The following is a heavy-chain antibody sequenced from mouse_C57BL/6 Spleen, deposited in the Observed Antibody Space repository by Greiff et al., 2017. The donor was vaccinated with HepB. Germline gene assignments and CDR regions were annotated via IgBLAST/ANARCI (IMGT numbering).Heavy chain of an antibody. Sequence: EVKLQESGGGLVQPGGSMKLSCVASGFTFSNYWMNWVRQSPEKGLEWVAQIRLKSDNYATHYAESVKGRFTISRDDSKSSVYLQMNNLRAEDTGIYYCTAGGTVVANFDYWGQGTTLTVSS. D-gene: IGHD1-1*01. J-gene: IGHJ2*01. V-gene: IGHV6-3*01. CDR3: TAGGTVVANFDY. CDR1: GFTFSNYW. CDR2: IRLKSDNYAT.